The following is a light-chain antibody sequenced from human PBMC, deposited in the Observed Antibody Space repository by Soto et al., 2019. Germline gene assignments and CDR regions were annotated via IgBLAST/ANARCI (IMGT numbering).Light chain of an antibody. V-gene: IGKV1D-12*01. J-gene: IGKJ4*01. CDR3: QQVNSFPLT. CDR2: TTS. Sequence: DIQMTQSPSSVSASVGDRVTITCRASQDINNWLAWYQQKPGKAPKLLIYTTSNLQSGVPSRFSGSGSGTYFTLTISSLQPEDFATYYCQQVNSFPLTFGGGTKVEIK. CDR1: QDINNW.